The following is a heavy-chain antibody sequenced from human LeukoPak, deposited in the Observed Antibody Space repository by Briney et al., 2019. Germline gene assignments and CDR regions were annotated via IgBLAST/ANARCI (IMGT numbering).Heavy chain of an antibody. D-gene: IGHD3-22*01. J-gene: IGHJ4*02. CDR1: GGSISSYY. V-gene: IGHV4-59*13. CDR3: ASHRRSYDSSGFGPEFDY. CDR2: IYYSGST. Sequence: PSETLSLTCTVSGGSISSYYWSWIRQPPGKGLEWIGYIYYSGSTNYNPSLKSRVTISVDTSKNQFSLKLSSVTAADTAVYYCASHRRSYDSSGFGPEFDYWGQGTLVTVSS.